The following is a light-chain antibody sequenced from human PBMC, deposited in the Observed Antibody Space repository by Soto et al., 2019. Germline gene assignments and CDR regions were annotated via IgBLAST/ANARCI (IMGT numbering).Light chain of an antibody. CDR3: QQYNNWPQT. Sequence: EIVMTQSPATLSVSPGERATLSCRASQNVGNNLVWYQQKPGQAPRLLIYGASTRATGIPARFSGSGSGTEFTLTISSLQSEDFAEYHCQQYNNWPQTFGQGTMVDI. V-gene: IGKV3-15*01. CDR2: GAS. CDR1: QNVGNN. J-gene: IGKJ1*01.